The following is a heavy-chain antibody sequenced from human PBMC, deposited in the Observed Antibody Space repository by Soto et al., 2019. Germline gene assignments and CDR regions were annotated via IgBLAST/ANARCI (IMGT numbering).Heavy chain of an antibody. CDR3: ARETLIRGIDP. V-gene: IGHV4-31*03. J-gene: IGHJ5*02. Sequence: SETLSLTCTVSGGSISSGDYYWTWIRQHPGKGLEWIGNIYYRGSTYYNASLRSRLSMSVDTSKNQFSLNLNSVTAADTAVYYCARETLIRGIDPWGQGTLVTVSS. CDR2: IYYRGST. D-gene: IGHD3-10*01. CDR1: GGSISSGDYY.